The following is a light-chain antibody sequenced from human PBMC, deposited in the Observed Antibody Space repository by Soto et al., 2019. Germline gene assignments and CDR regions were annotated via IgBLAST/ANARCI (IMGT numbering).Light chain of an antibody. CDR1: QSVSNSY. CDR3: QQYGSSGT. CDR2: GAS. Sequence: EIVLTQSPGTLSLSPGERATLSCRASQSVSNSYLAWYQQKPGQAPRLLIYGASRRATGIPDRFSGSESGTDFTLTISRLEPEDFAVYYCQQYGSSGTFGQGTKVDIK. V-gene: IGKV3-20*01. J-gene: IGKJ1*01.